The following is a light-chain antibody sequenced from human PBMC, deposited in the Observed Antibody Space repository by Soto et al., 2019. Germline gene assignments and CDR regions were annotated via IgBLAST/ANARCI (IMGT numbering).Light chain of an antibody. Sequence: DVQMTQSPSTLSASVGDRVTITCRASQTINNWLAWYQQRPGKAPTFLIYKTSTLETGVPSRFSGSGSGTEFTLTINSLQPEDFAIYHCQQYNTYPWTFGQGTRVVI. CDR3: QQYNTYPWT. V-gene: IGKV1-5*03. CDR2: KTS. CDR1: QTINNW. J-gene: IGKJ1*01.